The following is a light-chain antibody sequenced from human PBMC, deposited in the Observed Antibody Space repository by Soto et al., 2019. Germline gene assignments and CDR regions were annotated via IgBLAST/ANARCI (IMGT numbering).Light chain of an antibody. CDR3: QSYDSSLSGSV. Sequence: QAVVTQPPSVSGAPGQRVTISCTGSSSNIGAGYDVHWYQQLPGTAPKLLIYVNINRPSGVPDRFSGSKSGTSASLAITGLQAEDAADYYCQSYDSSLSGSVFGGGTKLTVL. V-gene: IGLV1-40*01. CDR1: SSNIGAGYD. J-gene: IGLJ2*01. CDR2: VNI.